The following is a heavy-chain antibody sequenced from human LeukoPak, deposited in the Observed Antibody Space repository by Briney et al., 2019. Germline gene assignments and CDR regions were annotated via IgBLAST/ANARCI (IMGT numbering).Heavy chain of an antibody. CDR3: ARVSSSTSWWYYYMDV. Sequence: GGSLRLSCAASGFTFSSYWMSWVRQAPGKGLEWVANIKQDGSEKYYVDSVKGRFTISRDNAKNSLYLQMNSLRAEDTAVYYCARVSSSTSWWYYYMDVWGKGTTVTVSS. V-gene: IGHV3-7*01. CDR2: IKQDGSEK. D-gene: IGHD2-2*01. J-gene: IGHJ6*03. CDR1: GFTFSSYW.